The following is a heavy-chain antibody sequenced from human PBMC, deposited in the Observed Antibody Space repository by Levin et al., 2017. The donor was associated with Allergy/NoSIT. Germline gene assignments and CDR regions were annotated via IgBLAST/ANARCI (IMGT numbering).Heavy chain of an antibody. J-gene: IGHJ3*02. Sequence: GESLKISCAASGFTFSSYAMSWVRQAPGKGLEWVSAISGSGGSTYYADSVKGRFTISRDNSKNTLYLQMNSLRAEDTAVYYCALLAGFGELLWYDAFDIWGQGTMVTVSS. V-gene: IGHV3-23*01. CDR1: GFTFSSYA. D-gene: IGHD3-10*01. CDR3: ALLAGFGELLWYDAFDI. CDR2: ISGSGGST.